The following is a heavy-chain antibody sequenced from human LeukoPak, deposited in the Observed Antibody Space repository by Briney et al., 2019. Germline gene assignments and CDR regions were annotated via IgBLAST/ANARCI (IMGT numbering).Heavy chain of an antibody. J-gene: IGHJ3*02. V-gene: IGHV4-30-2*01. CDR1: GGSISSGGYY. Sequence: PSQTLSLTCTVSGGSISSGGYYWSWIRQPPGKGLEWIGYIYHSGSTYYNPSLKSRVTISVDTSKNQFSLKLSSVTAADTAVYYCAREVRDSSSWYGDAFDIWGQGTMVTVSS. CDR3: AREVRDSSSWYGDAFDI. D-gene: IGHD6-13*01. CDR2: IYHSGST.